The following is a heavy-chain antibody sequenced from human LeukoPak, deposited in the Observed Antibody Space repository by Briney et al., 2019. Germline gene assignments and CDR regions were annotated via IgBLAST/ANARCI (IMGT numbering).Heavy chain of an antibody. CDR2: ISAYNGNT. D-gene: IGHD3-9*01. Sequence: ASVKVSCKASGYTFTSYGISWVRQAPGQGLEWMGWISAYNGNTNYAQKLQGRVTMTTDTSTSTAYMELRSLRSDDTAVYYCARASGGYYDILTGYLLSYSDSYYFDYWGQGTLVTVSS. V-gene: IGHV1-18*01. CDR3: ARASGGYYDILTGYLLSYSDSYYFDY. J-gene: IGHJ4*02. CDR1: GYTFTSYG.